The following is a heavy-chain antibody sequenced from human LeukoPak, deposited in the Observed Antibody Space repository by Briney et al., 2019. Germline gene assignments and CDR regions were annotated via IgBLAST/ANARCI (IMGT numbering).Heavy chain of an antibody. CDR1: GGTFSSYA. Sequence: SVKVSCKASGGTFSSYAISWVRQAPGQGLEWMGGIIPIFGTANYAQKFQGRVTITADESTSTAYMELSSLRSEDTAVYYCARDPPSPYYYDSSGYNFDYWGQGTLVTVSS. CDR3: ARDPPSPYYYDSSGYNFDY. CDR2: IIPIFGTA. D-gene: IGHD3-22*01. J-gene: IGHJ4*02. V-gene: IGHV1-69*13.